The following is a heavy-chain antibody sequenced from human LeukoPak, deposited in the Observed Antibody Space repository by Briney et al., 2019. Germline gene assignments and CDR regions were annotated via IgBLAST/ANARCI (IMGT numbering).Heavy chain of an antibody. D-gene: IGHD3-3*01. CDR1: GGSISSSTNW. CDR3: ARGYGGVVIMATDYYYYMDV. CDR2: IYHSGGT. J-gene: IGHJ6*03. Sequence: SGTLSLTCAVSGGSISSSTNWWSSVRQPPGKGLERIGEIYHSGGTNHNPSLKSRITISVDKSQNQFSLKLSSVTAADTAVYYCARGYGGVVIMATDYYYYMDVWGKGTTVTVSS. V-gene: IGHV4-4*02.